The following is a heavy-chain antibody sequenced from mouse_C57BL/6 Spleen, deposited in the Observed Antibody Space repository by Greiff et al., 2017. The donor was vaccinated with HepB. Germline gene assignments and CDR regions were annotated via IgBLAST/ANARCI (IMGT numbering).Heavy chain of an antibody. J-gene: IGHJ3*01. D-gene: IGHD3-2*02. CDR3: ARDSSGPAWFAY. Sequence: QVQLQQPGAELVKPGASVKMSCKASGYTFTSYWITWVKQRPGQGLVWIGDIYPGSGSTNYNEKFKSKATLTVDTSSSTAYMQLSSLTSEDSAVYYCARDSSGPAWFAYWGQGTLVTVSA. V-gene: IGHV1-55*01. CDR2: IYPGSGST. CDR1: GYTFTSYW.